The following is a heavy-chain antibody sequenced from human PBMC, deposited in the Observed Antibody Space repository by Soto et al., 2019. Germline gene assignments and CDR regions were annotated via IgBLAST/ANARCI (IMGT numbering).Heavy chain of an antibody. J-gene: IGHJ5*02. CDR1: GGSITYYS. Sequence: SETLSLTCTVSGGSITYYSWVWIRQPAGKGLEWIGRIFSSGSTNYNPSLKGRITMSLDTSKNQFSLKLNSATATATAVYFCARDQGVVVTADNWFDPWGQGILVTVSS. V-gene: IGHV4-4*07. CDR2: IFSSGST. CDR3: ARDQGVVVTADNWFDP. D-gene: IGHD2-21*02.